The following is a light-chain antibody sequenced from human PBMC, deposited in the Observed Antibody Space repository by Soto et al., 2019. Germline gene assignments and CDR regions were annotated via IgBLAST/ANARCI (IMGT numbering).Light chain of an antibody. Sequence: EIVMTQSPPTLSVSPGERATLSCRASQSVSSKLAWFQQKPGQAPSLLIYGVSTRAIGVPVRFSGSGSGTEFTLTINCRQSEDFAVYYCQQYNNWPHTLGQGTKVDI. CDR2: GVS. CDR3: QQYNNWPHT. CDR1: QSVSSK. J-gene: IGKJ2*01. V-gene: IGKV3-15*01.